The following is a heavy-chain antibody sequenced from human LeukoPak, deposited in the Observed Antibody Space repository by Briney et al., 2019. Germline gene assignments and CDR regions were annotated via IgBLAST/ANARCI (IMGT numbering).Heavy chain of an antibody. CDR3: ARELSSGWTHNWFDP. V-gene: IGHV1-2*02. D-gene: IGHD6-19*01. CDR2: INPNSGGT. Sequence: GSSVKVSCKASGGTFSSYAISWVRQAPGQGLGWMGWINPNSGGTNYAQKFQGRVTMTRDTSISTAYMELSRLRSDDTAVYYCARELSSGWTHNWFDPWGQGTLVTVSS. J-gene: IGHJ5*02. CDR1: GGTFSSYA.